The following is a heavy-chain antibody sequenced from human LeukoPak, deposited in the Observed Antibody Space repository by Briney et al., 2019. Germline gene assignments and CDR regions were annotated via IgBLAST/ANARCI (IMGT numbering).Heavy chain of an antibody. CDR3: AKDIQWLDYFDY. CDR2: ISSSGGST. V-gene: IGHV3-23*01. D-gene: IGHD6-19*01. J-gene: IGHJ4*02. CDR1: GFTFNNYA. Sequence: PGGSLRLSCAASGFTFNNYAMSWVRQAPGKGLEWVSGISSSGGSTYYADSVKGRFTISRDNSKNTLYLQMNSLRAEDTAVYYCAKDIQWLDYFDYWGQGTLVTVSS.